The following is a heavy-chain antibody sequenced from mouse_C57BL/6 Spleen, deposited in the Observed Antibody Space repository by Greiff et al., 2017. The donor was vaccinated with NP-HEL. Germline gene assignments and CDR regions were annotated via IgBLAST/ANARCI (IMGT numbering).Heavy chain of an antibody. CDR2: IYPGDGDT. D-gene: IGHD1-1*01. Sequence: VQLQQSGPELVKPGASVKISCKASGYAFSSSWMNWVKQRPGKGLEWIGRIYPGDGDTNYNGTFKGKATLTADKASSTAYMQLSSLTSEDSAVYFCARWDTTVVVPRDYWGQGTSVTVAS. J-gene: IGHJ4*01. CDR1: GYAFSSSW. CDR3: ARWDTTVVVPRDY. V-gene: IGHV1-82*01.